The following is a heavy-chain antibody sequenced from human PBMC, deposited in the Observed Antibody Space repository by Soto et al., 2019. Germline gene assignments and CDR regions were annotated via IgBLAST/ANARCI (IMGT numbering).Heavy chain of an antibody. Sequence: SQTLSLTCAISGDSVSSNSAAWNWIRQSPSRGLEWLGRTYYRSKWYNDYAVSVKSRITINPDTSKNQFSLQLNSVTPEDTAVYYCARDHGCSSTSCYGHYYYMDVWGKGTTVTV. J-gene: IGHJ6*03. D-gene: IGHD2-2*01. V-gene: IGHV6-1*01. CDR1: GDSVSSNSAA. CDR3: ARDHGCSSTSCYGHYYYMDV. CDR2: TYYRSKWYN.